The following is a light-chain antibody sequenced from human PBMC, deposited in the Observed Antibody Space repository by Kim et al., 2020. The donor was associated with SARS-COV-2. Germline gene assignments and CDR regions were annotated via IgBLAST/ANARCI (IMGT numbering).Light chain of an antibody. J-gene: IGKJ1*01. Sequence: EIVLTQSPGTLSLSPGERATLSCRASQSVGFSYLACYQQKPGQAPRLLIYGASSRATGIPDRFSGSGSGTDFILTISRLEPEDFAVYYCQRFGSSQWTFGQGTKVDIK. CDR1: QSVGFSY. V-gene: IGKV3-20*01. CDR2: GAS. CDR3: QRFGSSQWT.